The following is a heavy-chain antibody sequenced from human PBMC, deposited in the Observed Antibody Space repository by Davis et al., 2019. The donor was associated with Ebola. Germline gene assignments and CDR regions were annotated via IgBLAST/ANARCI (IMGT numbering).Heavy chain of an antibody. CDR2: IIPIFGTA. Sequence: SVKVSCKASGGTFSSYAISWVRQAPGQGLEWMGGIIPIFGTANYAQKFQGRVTITADESTSTAYMELSRLRSDDTAVYYCARAPYGIVVVVAATLFDYWGQGTLVTVSS. V-gene: IGHV1-69*13. CDR3: ARAPYGIVVVVAATLFDY. J-gene: IGHJ4*02. CDR1: GGTFSSYA. D-gene: IGHD2-15*01.